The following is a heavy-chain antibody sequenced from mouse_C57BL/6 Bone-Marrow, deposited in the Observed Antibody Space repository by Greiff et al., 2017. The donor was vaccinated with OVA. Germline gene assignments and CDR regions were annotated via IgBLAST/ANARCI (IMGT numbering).Heavy chain of an antibody. J-gene: IGHJ2*01. V-gene: IGHV5-6*01. CDR1: GFTFSSYG. CDR3: ARQRLRRFDY. D-gene: IGHD2-2*01. Sequence: EVKLMESGGDLVKPGGSLKLSCAASGFTFSSYGMSWVRQTPDKRLEWVATISSGGSYTYYPDSVKGRFTISRDNAKNTLYLQMSSLKSEDTAMYYCARQRLRRFDYWGQGTTLTVSS. CDR2: ISSGGSYT.